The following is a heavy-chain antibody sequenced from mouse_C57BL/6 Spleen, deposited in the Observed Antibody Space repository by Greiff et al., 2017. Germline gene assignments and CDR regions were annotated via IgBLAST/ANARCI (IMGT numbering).Heavy chain of an antibody. D-gene: IGHD2-3*01. CDR2: IDPSDSYT. J-gene: IGHJ3*01. V-gene: IGHV1-69*01. CDR3: ARNDGYYAY. CDR1: GYTFTSYW. Sequence: QVQLQQPGAELVIPGASVKLSCKASGYTFTSYWMHWVKQRPGQGLEWIGEIDPSDSYTNYNQKFKGKSTLTVDKSSSTAYMQLSSLTSEDSAVYYCARNDGYYAYWGQGTLVTVSA.